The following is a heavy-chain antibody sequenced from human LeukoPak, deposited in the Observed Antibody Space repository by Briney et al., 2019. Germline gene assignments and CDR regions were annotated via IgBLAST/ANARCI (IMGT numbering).Heavy chain of an antibody. CDR2: VSSSSSYI. CDR3: ARGEAAAGPPHDY. CDR1: GFTFGSYS. Sequence: GGSLRLSCVGSGFTFGSYSMNWVRHAPGKGLEWVSSVSSSSSYIYYADSVKGRFTISRDNAKNSLYLQMNSLRAEDTAVYYCARGEAAAGPPHDYWGQGILVTVSS. D-gene: IGHD6-13*01. J-gene: IGHJ4*02. V-gene: IGHV3-21*06.